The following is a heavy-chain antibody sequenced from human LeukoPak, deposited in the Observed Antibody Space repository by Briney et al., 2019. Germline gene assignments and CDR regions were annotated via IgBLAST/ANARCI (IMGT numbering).Heavy chain of an antibody. CDR1: GFTFSSYA. CDR3: ARDSIQSSSPTGSDAFDI. V-gene: IGHV3-23*01. D-gene: IGHD6-6*01. Sequence: PGGTLRLSCAASGFTFSSYAMSWVRQAPGKGLERVSAISGSGVGTYYADSAKGGCTISREHSKKTLYLHMNSLRDEDTAVYYCARDSIQSSSPTGSDAFDIWGQGTMVTVSS. CDR2: ISGSGVGT. J-gene: IGHJ3*02.